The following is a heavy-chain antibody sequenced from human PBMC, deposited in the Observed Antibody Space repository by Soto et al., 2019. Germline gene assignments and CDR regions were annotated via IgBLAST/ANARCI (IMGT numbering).Heavy chain of an antibody. Sequence: PGESLKISCQTSGYSFISYWVAWVRQKPGKGLEWMGTFYPGDSTSTYSPSFQGQVTISVDKSISTAYLHLSSLRASDTAMYYCARIIGYCRNNDCSWTFDIWGQGTMVSV. CDR3: ARIIGYCRNNDCSWTFDI. D-gene: IGHD2-2*03. J-gene: IGHJ3*02. CDR1: GYSFISYW. CDR2: FYPGDSTS. V-gene: IGHV5-51*01.